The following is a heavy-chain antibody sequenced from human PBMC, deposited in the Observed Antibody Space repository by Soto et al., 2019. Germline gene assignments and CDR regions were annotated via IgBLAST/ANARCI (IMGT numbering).Heavy chain of an antibody. Sequence: QVQLVESGGGVVQPGRSLRLSCAASGFTFSSYGMHWVRQAPGKGLEWVAVISYDGSNKYYADSVKGRFTISRDNSKNTLYLQMNSLRAEDTAVYYCAKDIVGAKPPVGYYYYYGMDVWGQGTTVTVSS. CDR3: AKDIVGAKPPVGYYYYYGMDV. J-gene: IGHJ6*02. CDR2: ISYDGSNK. CDR1: GFTFSSYG. D-gene: IGHD1-26*01. V-gene: IGHV3-30*18.